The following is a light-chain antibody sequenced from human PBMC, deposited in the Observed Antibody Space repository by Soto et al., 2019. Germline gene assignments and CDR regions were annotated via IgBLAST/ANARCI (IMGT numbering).Light chain of an antibody. CDR1: QSISSY. CDR3: QQSYSTPIT. CDR2: AAS. V-gene: IGKV1-39*01. Sequence: DLQMTQSPSSLSASVGDRVTITCRASQSISSYLNWYQQKPGKAPKLLIYAASSLQSGVPSRFSGSGSGTDVTLTISSLQPEDFATYYCQQSYSTPITFGGGTKVEIK. J-gene: IGKJ4*01.